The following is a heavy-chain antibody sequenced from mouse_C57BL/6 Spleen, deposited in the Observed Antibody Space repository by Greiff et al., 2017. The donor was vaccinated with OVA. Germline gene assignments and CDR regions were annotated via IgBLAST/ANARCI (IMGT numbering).Heavy chain of an antibody. J-gene: IGHJ3*01. V-gene: IGHV5-17*01. D-gene: IGHD2-2*01. CDR2: ISSGSSTI. CDR1: GFTFSDFG. Sequence: EVQGVESGGGLVKPGGSLKLSCAASGFTFSDFGMHWVRQAPEKGLEWVAYISSGSSTIYYADTVKGRFTISRDNAKNTLFLQMTSLRSEDTAMYYCARNGGYEFAYWGQGTLVTVSA. CDR3: ARNGGYEFAY.